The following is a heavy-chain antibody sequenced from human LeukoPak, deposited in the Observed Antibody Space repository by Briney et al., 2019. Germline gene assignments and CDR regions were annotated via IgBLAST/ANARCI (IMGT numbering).Heavy chain of an antibody. CDR1: GGTFNNSA. J-gene: IGHJ5*02. V-gene: IGHV1-69*05. Sequence: SVKVSCKTSGGTFNNSAISWVRQAPGQGLEWLGGIMPLFGTAGYAQKFQGRVTVTKDESTRTVYLELTSLTSDDTAVYYCARDVHGDYGSGWFDPWGQGTLVSVSS. CDR3: ARDVHGDYGSGWFDP. CDR2: IMPLFGTA. D-gene: IGHD4-17*01.